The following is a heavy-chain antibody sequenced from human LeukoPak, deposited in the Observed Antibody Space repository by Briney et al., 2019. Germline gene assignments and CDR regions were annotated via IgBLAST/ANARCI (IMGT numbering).Heavy chain of an antibody. CDR2: ISGSGGST. CDR1: GFTFSSYA. D-gene: IGHD3-22*01. V-gene: IGHV3-23*01. Sequence: PGGSLRLSCAASGFTFSSYAMSWVRQAPGKGLEWVSAISGSGGSTYYADSVKGRFTISRDNSKNTLYLQMNSLRAEDTAVYYCARGLTMIVVVIDYWGQGTLVTVSS. J-gene: IGHJ4*02. CDR3: ARGLTMIVVVIDY.